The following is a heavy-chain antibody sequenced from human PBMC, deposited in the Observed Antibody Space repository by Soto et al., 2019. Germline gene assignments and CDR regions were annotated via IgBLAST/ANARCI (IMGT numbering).Heavy chain of an antibody. CDR1: GGSISSYY. Sequence: SETLSLTCTVSGGSISSYYWSWIRQPPGKGLEWIGYIYYSGSTNYNPSLKSRVTISVDTSKNQFSLKLSSVTAADTAVYYCARDIGGYDYWGQGTLVTVPQ. CDR3: ARDIGGYDY. V-gene: IGHV4-59*01. CDR2: IYYSGST. D-gene: IGHD5-12*01. J-gene: IGHJ4*02.